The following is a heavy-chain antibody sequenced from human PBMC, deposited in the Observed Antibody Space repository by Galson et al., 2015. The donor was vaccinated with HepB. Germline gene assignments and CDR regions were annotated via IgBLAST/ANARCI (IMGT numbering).Heavy chain of an antibody. Sequence: SVKVSCKASGGTFSSYAISWVRQAPGQGLEWVGGIIPIFGTATYAQKFQGRVMITADESTSTAHMELSSLRSEDTAVYYCAWKKYVVPAASYYYSYGMDVWGQGTTVTVSS. CDR3: AWKKYVVPAASYYYSYGMDV. D-gene: IGHD2-2*01. V-gene: IGHV1-69*13. CDR1: GGTFSSYA. CDR2: IIPIFGTA. J-gene: IGHJ6*02.